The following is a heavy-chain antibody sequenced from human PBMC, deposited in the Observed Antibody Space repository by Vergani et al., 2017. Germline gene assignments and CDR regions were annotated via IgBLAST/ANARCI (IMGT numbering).Heavy chain of an antibody. CDR1: GYTFTGYY. J-gene: IGHJ3*02. CDR2: INPNSGGT. Sequence: QVQLVQSGAEVKKPGASVKVSCKASGYTFTGYYMHWVRQAPGQGLEWMGWINPNSGGTNYAQKFQGRVTMTRDTSISTAYMELSRLRSDETAVYYCARDLSESLQWSASGDDAFDIWGQGTMVTVSS. V-gene: IGHV1-2*02. D-gene: IGHD6-25*01. CDR3: ARDLSESLQWSASGDDAFDI.